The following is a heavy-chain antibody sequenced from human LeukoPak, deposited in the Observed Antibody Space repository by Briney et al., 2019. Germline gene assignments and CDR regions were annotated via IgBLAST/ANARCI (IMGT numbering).Heavy chain of an antibody. V-gene: IGHV1-69*05. CDR1: GGTFSSYA. J-gene: IGHJ6*03. Sequence: PDASVKVSCNASGGTFSSYAISWVRQAPGQGLEWMGGIIPIFGTANYAQKFQGRVTITTDESTSTAYIELSSLRSEDTAVYYCARAGPAAVYYYMDVWGKGTTVTVSS. CDR2: IIPIFGTA. CDR3: ARAGPAAVYYYMDV. D-gene: IGHD2-2*01.